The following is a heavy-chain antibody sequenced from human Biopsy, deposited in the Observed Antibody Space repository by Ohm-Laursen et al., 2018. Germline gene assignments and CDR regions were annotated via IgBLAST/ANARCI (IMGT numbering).Heavy chain of an antibody. J-gene: IGHJ4*02. V-gene: IGHV3-7*01. CDR2: IKQDVSER. Sequence: GSLRLSCSASGFTFSNYWMSWVRQAPGKGLEWVANIKQDVSERFYVDSVKGRFTISRDNAKSSLYLQMNSLRDEDTALYYCARAYPPPGRRLVVVAGDFDCWGQGTRVTVSS. CDR3: ARAYPPPGRRLVVVAGDFDC. D-gene: IGHD2-15*01. CDR1: GFTFSNYW.